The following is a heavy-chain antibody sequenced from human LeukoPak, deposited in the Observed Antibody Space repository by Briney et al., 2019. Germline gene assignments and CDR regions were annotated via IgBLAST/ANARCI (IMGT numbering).Heavy chain of an antibody. CDR3: ARWVGSGGNWYFDL. CDR1: GGSISSGGYY. J-gene: IGHJ2*01. D-gene: IGHD3-10*01. CDR2: IYYSGST. Sequence: PSETLSLTCTVPGGSISSGGYYWSWIRQHPGKGLEWIGYIYYSGSTYYNPSLKSRVTISVDTSKNQFSLKLGSVTAADTAAYYCARWVGSGGNWYFDLWGRGTLVTVSS. V-gene: IGHV4-31*03.